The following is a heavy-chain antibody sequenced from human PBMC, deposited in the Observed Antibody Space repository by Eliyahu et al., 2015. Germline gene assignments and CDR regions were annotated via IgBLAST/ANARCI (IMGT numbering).Heavy chain of an antibody. CDR3: ARDGGIYGDGMDV. Sequence: EVQLVESGGGVVRPGGSLXLSXTAAGXTFEDYGMSWVRQAPGKGLEWVSDINWSGTSSSYADSVKGRFIISRDTAKNSLFLQMNSLRAEDTALYHCARDGGIYGDGMDVWGQGTTVTVSS. CDR2: INWSGTSS. V-gene: IGHV3-20*01. D-gene: IGHD4/OR15-4a*01. CDR1: GXTFEDYG. J-gene: IGHJ6*02.